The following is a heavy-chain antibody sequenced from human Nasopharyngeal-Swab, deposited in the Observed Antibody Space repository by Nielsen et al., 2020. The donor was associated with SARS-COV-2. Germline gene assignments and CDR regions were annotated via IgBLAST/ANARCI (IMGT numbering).Heavy chain of an antibody. D-gene: IGHD2-2*01. CDR1: GFTFSDYY. J-gene: IGHJ5*02. V-gene: IGHV3-11*04. CDR3: ARVTSSDLFDP. Sequence: GESLKISCAASGFTFSDYYMSWIRQAPGKGLEWVSYISSRSSTIYYGDSVKGRFTISRDNAKSSLHLQMNSLRAEDTAVYFCARVTSSDLFDPWGQGTLVTVSS. CDR2: ISSRSSTI.